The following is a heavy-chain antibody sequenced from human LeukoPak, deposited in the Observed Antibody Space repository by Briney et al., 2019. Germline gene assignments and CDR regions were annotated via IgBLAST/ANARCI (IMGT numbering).Heavy chain of an antibody. Sequence: SETLSLTCAVYGGSFSGYYWSWIRQPPGKGLEWIGEINHSGSTNYNPSLKSRVTISVDTSKNQFSLKLSSVTAADTAVYYCAREGDGTYYYDSSGFSDGMDVWGQGTTVTVSS. D-gene: IGHD3-22*01. CDR3: AREGDGTYYYDSSGFSDGMDV. J-gene: IGHJ6*02. CDR1: GGSFSGYY. V-gene: IGHV4-34*01. CDR2: INHSGST.